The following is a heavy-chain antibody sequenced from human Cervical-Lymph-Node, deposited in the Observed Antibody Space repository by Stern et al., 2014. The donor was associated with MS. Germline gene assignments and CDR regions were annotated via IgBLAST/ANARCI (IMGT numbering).Heavy chain of an antibody. CDR2: ISYDGSSQ. D-gene: IGHD6-19*01. Sequence: QVQLVESGGGVVQPGRSLRLSCAASGFTFGSHAMHWVRQAPGKGLDWVAIISYDGSSQHYADSVKGRFTISRDNSNNTLYLQMNSLRAEDTAMYYCAKPAVARYFDYWGQGTQVTVSS. V-gene: IGHV3-30-3*02. CDR3: AKPAVARYFDY. CDR1: GFTFGSHA. J-gene: IGHJ4*02.